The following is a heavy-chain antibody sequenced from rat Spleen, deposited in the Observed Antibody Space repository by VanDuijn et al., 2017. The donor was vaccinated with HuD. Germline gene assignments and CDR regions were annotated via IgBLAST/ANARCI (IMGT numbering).Heavy chain of an antibody. J-gene: IGHJ2*01. V-gene: IGHV5S23*01. CDR1: GFTFSNYD. Sequence: EVQLVESDGGLVQPGRSLKLSCAASGFTFSNYDMAWVRQAPTKGLEWVASISPSGSTTHYRDSVRGRFPISRDNAKSTLYLQMNSLRSEDTATYYCARLTFYGYGYYFDYWGQGVMVTVSS. D-gene: IGHD1-7*01. CDR3: ARLTFYGYGYYFDY. CDR2: ISPSGSTT.